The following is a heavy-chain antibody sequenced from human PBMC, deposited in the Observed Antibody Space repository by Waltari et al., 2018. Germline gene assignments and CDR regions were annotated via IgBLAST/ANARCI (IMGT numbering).Heavy chain of an antibody. D-gene: IGHD3-10*01. J-gene: IGHJ6*03. Sequence: QVQLVQSGAEVKKPGASVKVSCKASGHTFTSYYMHWVRQAPGQGLEWMGVIDPSGGGTRFAQKFQGRVTMTRDTSTSTVYMEMSSLRSEDTAVYYCARDGVQGRNYYYYMDVWGKGTTVTVSS. CDR2: IDPSGGGT. CDR1: GHTFTSYY. CDR3: ARDGVQGRNYYYYMDV. V-gene: IGHV1-46*01.